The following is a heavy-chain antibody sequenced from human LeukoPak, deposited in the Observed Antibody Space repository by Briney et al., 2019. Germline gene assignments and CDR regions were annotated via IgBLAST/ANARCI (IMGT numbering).Heavy chain of an antibody. D-gene: IGHD2-15*01. V-gene: IGHV4-59*07. CDR2: IYPSGTT. J-gene: IGHJ4*02. Sequence: SSDTLSPTCTVPGGSINSYYWTWIRQPPGKGLEWIGYIYPSGTTNCNPSLKSRVTISIDTSKNQFSLKLSTVTAADTAVYYCAGVISATGYFDYWGQGTLVTVSS. CDR1: GGSINSYY. CDR3: AGVISATGYFDY.